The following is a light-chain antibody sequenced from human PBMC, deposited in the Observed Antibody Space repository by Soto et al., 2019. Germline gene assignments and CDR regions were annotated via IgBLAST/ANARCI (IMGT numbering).Light chain of an antibody. CDR3: QESFSAPPT. J-gene: IGKJ2*01. Sequence: DIQMSQSPSSLSASVGDSVTITSRASETIIAYLNWYQQQPGEAPKLLIFSASSLHSGVPSRFRGSGSGTHFTLAISSLQPEDFATYFCQESFSAPPTFGQGTKLQAK. CDR1: ETIIAY. V-gene: IGKV1-39*01. CDR2: SAS.